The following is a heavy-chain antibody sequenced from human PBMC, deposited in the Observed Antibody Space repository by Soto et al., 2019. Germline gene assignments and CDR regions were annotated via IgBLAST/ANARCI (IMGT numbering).Heavy chain of an antibody. V-gene: IGHV1-69*06. CDR3: ASTKGGATITPFDY. CDR2: IIPIFGTA. CDR1: GGTFSSYA. Sequence: QVQLVQAGAEVKKPGSSVKVSCKASGGTFSSYAISWVRQAPGQGLEWMGGIIPIFGTANYAQKFQGRVTITADKSTGTAYMELSGLRSEDTAVYYCASTKGGATITPFDYWGQGPLVTVSS. D-gene: IGHD1-26*01. J-gene: IGHJ4*02.